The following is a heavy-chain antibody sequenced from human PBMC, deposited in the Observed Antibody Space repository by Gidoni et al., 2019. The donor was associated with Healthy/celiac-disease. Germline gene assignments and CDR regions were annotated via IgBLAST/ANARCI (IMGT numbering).Heavy chain of an antibody. CDR3: ARGGYGYGPDY. CDR2: INHSGST. Sequence: QVQLQQWGAGLLKPSETLSLTCAVSGGSFSGYYWSWIRQPPGKGLEWIGEINHSGSTNYNPSLKSRVTISVDTSKNQFSLKLSSVTAADTAVYYCARGGYGYGPDYWGQGTLVTVSS. J-gene: IGHJ4*02. D-gene: IGHD5-18*01. CDR1: GGSFSGYY. V-gene: IGHV4-34*01.